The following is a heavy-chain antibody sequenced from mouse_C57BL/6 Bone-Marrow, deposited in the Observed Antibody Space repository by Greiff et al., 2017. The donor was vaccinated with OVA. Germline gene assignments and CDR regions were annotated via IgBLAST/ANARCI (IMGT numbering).Heavy chain of an antibody. CDR2: ISSGGSYT. CDR1: GFTFSSYG. J-gene: IGHJ3*01. CDR3: ASRPTGTWFAY. D-gene: IGHD4-1*01. V-gene: IGHV5-6*02. Sequence: EVKLVESGGDLVKPGGSLKLSCAASGFTFSSYGMSWVRQTPDKRLEWVATISSGGSYTYYPDSVKGRFTISRDNAKNTLYLQMSSLKSEDTAMYYCASRPTGTWFAYWGQGTLVTGSA.